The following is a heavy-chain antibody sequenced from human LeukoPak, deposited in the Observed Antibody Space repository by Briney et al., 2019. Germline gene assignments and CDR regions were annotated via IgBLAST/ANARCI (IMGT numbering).Heavy chain of an antibody. Sequence: PSETLSLTCTVSGGSISVYYWSWIRQPPGKGLEWIGYIHYSGSTKYNPSLKSRVAVSVDTSKNQFSLRLNSVTAADTAVYYCATVPYDSSGYYSAGYFQHWGQGTLVTVSS. CDR2: IHYSGST. J-gene: IGHJ1*01. CDR1: GGSISVYY. V-gene: IGHV4-59*12. CDR3: ATVPYDSSGYYSAGYFQH. D-gene: IGHD3-22*01.